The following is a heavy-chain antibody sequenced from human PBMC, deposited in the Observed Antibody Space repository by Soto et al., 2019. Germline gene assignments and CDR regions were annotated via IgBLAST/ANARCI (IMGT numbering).Heavy chain of an antibody. J-gene: IGHJ4*02. CDR3: TSSGRGYSGYDYDF. V-gene: IGHV4-39*01. Sequence: QLQLQASGPGLVKPSETLSLTCNVSGDSIRSSNYYWGWIRQPPGKGLAWIGGIYFSGTAYLNPYLKRRVTISGDTSKYKCYLELTSVTAADTAVYYCTSSGRGYSGYDYDFWGQGTLVTVSS. D-gene: IGHD5-12*01. CDR1: GDSIRSSNYY. CDR2: IYFSGTA.